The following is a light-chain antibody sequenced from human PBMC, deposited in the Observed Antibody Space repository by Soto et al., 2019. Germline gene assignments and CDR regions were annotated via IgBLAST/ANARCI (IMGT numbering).Light chain of an antibody. Sequence: SSELTQPPSVSVSPGQTATITCSGDKLGNKYACWYQQKPGQSPVLVIYEDTKRPSGIPDRFSGSNSGNTATLTISGTQFMDEADYYCQAWDSTTVVFGGGTQLTVL. J-gene: IGLJ3*02. V-gene: IGLV3-1*01. CDR3: QAWDSTTVV. CDR1: KLGNKY. CDR2: EDT.